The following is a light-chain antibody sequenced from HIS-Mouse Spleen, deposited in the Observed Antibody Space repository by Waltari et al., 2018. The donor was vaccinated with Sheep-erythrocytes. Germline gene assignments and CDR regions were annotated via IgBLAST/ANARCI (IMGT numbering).Light chain of an antibody. Sequence: AIQMTQSPSSLSASVGDRVTITCRASQGIRNDLGWYQQKPGKAPKLLIYAAFSLQSGVPSRFSGSGSGKDFTLTISSLQPEDFATYYCLQDYNYPYTFGQGTKLEIK. CDR3: LQDYNYPYT. CDR2: AAF. J-gene: IGKJ2*01. V-gene: IGKV1-6*01. CDR1: QGIRND.